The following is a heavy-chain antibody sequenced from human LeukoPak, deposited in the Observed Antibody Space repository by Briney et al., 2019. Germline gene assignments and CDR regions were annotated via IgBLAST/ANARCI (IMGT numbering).Heavy chain of an antibody. CDR2: IYHSGST. V-gene: IGHV4-38-2*02. CDR3: AREPDGDHLDY. Sequence: PSETLSLTCTVSGCSISSGYYWGWIRQPPGKGLEWIGSIYHSGSTYYSPSLKSRGTISVDTSRNQFSLNLSSVTAADTAVYYCAREPDGDHLDYWGQGTLVIVSS. CDR1: GCSISSGYY. J-gene: IGHJ4*02. D-gene: IGHD4-17*01.